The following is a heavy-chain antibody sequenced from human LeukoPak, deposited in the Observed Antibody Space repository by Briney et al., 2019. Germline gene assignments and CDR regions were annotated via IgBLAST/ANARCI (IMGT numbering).Heavy chain of an antibody. Sequence: ASVKVSCQASGYTFTSYGISWVRQAPGQGLEWMGWISAYNGNTNYAQKPQGRVTMTTDTSTSTAYMELRSLRSDDTAVYYCARDSVVVTAIDFDYWGQGTLVTVSS. CDR2: ISAYNGNT. D-gene: IGHD2-21*02. V-gene: IGHV1-18*01. J-gene: IGHJ4*02. CDR3: ARDSVVVTAIDFDY. CDR1: GYTFTSYG.